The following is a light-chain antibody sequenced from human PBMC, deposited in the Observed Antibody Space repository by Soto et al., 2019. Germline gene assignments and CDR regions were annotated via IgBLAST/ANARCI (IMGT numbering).Light chain of an antibody. CDR1: QSVNSH. CDR3: QQYDNWPPWT. Sequence: EIVLTQSPATLSVSPGERATLSCRTSQSVNSHLVWYQHKPGQAPRLLIYGASARASGVPDRFSGSGSGTEYTLTITSLQSEDFAIYVCQQYDNWPPWTFGQGTKVEIK. CDR2: GAS. V-gene: IGKV3-15*01. J-gene: IGKJ1*01.